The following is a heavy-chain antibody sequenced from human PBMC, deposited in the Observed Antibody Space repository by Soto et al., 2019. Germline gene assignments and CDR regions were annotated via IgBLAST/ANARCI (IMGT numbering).Heavy chain of an antibody. Sequence: GGSLRLSCAGSGFTLSSYVMSWLRQAPGKGLEWVSSISASGGSTYYADSVKGRFTISRDNSENTLYLQMSSLRADDTAVYYCSRGSYGSETYYPPAKGNWFDPWGQGTLVTVSS. CDR2: ISASGGST. V-gene: IGHV3-23*01. CDR1: GFTLSSYV. J-gene: IGHJ5*02. D-gene: IGHD3-10*01. CDR3: SRGSYGSETYYPPAKGNWFDP.